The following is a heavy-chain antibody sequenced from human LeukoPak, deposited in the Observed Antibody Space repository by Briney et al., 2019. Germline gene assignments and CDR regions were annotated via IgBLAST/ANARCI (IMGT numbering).Heavy chain of an antibody. V-gene: IGHV3-7*01. CDR3: AGGSGWVFDS. D-gene: IGHD6-19*01. CDR1: GFTFSNYW. Sequence: PGGSLRLSCAASGFTFSNYWMHWVRQAPGKGLEWVANIKQDGSEKYYVGSVQGRFTISRDNAKNSLYLQMNSLRAEDTAVYYCAGGSGWVFDSWGQGTLVTVSS. CDR2: IKQDGSEK. J-gene: IGHJ4*02.